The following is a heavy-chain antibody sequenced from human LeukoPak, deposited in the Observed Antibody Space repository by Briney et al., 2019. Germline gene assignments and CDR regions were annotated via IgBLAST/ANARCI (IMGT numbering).Heavy chain of an antibody. CDR3: ATDPIYSGYAFRFDY. J-gene: IGHJ4*02. Sequence: ASVKVSCKVSGYTLTELSMHWVRQAPGKGLEWMGGFDPEDGETIYAQKFQGRVTMTEDTSTDTAYMELSSLRSEDTAVYYCATDPIYSGYAFRFDYWGQATLVTVSS. D-gene: IGHD5-12*01. CDR1: GYTLTELS. CDR2: FDPEDGET. V-gene: IGHV1-24*01.